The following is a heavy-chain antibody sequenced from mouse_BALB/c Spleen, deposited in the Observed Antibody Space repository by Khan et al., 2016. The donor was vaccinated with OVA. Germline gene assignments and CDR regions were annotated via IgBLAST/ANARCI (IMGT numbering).Heavy chain of an antibody. CDR2: INPHNDGA. CDR3: ARDYGRSFWFAY. D-gene: IGHD1-1*01. J-gene: IGHJ3*01. Sequence: IQLVQSGPELVKPGASVKMSCKASGYSFTNYIIHWVKQEPGQGLEWIGYINPHNDGAKYNEKFKGKATLTSDKSSSTAYMELSGLTSEDSAVYYCARDYGRSFWFAYWGQGTLVTVSA. CDR1: GYSFTNYI. V-gene: IGHV1S136*01.